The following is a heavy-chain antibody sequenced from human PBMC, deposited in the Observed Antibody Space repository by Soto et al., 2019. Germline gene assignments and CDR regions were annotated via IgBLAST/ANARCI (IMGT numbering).Heavy chain of an antibody. CDR3: ARERTRGFDP. J-gene: IGHJ5*02. Sequence: QVHLVQSGAEVRKPGASVKVSCKASGYTFTSYDINWVRQATGQGLEWMGWMNPNSGNTAYAQKFQLRVTMTRYTSISTAHMELSSLRSEDTAVYYCARERTRGFDPWGQGTLVTVSS. V-gene: IGHV1-8*01. CDR1: GYTFTSYD. CDR2: MNPNSGNT.